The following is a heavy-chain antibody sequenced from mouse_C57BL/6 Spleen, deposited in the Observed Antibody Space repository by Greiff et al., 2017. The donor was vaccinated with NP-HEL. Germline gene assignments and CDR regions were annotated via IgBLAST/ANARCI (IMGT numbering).Heavy chain of an antibody. D-gene: IGHD2-3*01. CDR1: GFTFTDYY. CDR2: IRNKANGYTT. Sequence: EVQGVESGGGLVQPGGSLSLSCAASGFTFTDYYMSWVRQPPGKALEWLGFIRNKANGYTTEYSASVKGRFTISRDNSQSILYLQMNALRAEDSATYYCARYSRDGYSWYFDVWGTGTTVTVSS. CDR3: ARYSRDGYSWYFDV. J-gene: IGHJ1*03. V-gene: IGHV7-3*01.